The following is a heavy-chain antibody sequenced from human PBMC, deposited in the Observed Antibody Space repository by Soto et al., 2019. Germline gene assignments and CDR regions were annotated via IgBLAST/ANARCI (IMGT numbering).Heavy chain of an antibody. D-gene: IGHD4-17*01. Sequence: SETLSLTCTVSGGSITSGGHCWSWIRQHPGKGLEWIGYIYFNGITYYNPSLKSRVTMLVDTSKNQFSLKLSSVTAADTAVYYCARDYGGHSNSDYWGQGTQVTVSS. J-gene: IGHJ4*02. CDR3: ARDYGGHSNSDY. CDR2: IYFNGIT. V-gene: IGHV4-31*03. CDR1: GGSITSGGHC.